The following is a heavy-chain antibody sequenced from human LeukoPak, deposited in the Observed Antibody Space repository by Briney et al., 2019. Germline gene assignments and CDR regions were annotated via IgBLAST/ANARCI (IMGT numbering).Heavy chain of an antibody. V-gene: IGHV3-7*01. Sequence: GGSLRLSCAASGFTFSSYWMNWVRQAPGKGLEWVANIKQDGSEKHYVGSVKGRLTISRDNAKNLLYLQMNSLRVEDTAVYYCAGGPGFLIDCWGQGTLVTVSS. CDR1: GFTFSSYW. CDR2: IKQDGSEK. D-gene: IGHD3-3*01. J-gene: IGHJ4*02. CDR3: AGGPGFLIDC.